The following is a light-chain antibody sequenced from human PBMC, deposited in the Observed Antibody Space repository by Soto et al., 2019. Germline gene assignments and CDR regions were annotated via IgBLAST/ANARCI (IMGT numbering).Light chain of an antibody. CDR3: QQAASFPIT. J-gene: IGKJ5*01. Sequence: DIQMTQSPSYVSASVVDRCTITCLASQGIKNWLAWYQQKPGKAPNLLIYTGSSLQSGVPSRFSGSGSGTDFTLTINSLQPEDFATYYCQQAASFPITFGQGTRLEIK. CDR1: QGIKNW. V-gene: IGKV1-12*01. CDR2: TGS.